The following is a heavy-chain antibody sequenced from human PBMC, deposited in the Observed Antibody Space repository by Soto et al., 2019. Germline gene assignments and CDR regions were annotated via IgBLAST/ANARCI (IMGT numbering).Heavy chain of an antibody. Sequence: GESLKISCKGSGYSFTSYWIGWVRQMPGKGLEWMGIIYPGDSDTRYSPSFQGQVTISADKSISTAYLQWSSLKASDTAMYYCARQGSRSYDFWSGYPDYWGQGTLVTVSS. CDR1: GYSFTSYW. D-gene: IGHD3-3*01. J-gene: IGHJ4*02. CDR2: IYPGDSDT. CDR3: ARQGSRSYDFWSGYPDY. V-gene: IGHV5-51*01.